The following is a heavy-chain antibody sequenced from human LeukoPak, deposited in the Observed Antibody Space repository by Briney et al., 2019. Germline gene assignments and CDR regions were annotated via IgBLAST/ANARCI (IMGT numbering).Heavy chain of an antibody. CDR1: GFTFSSYS. Sequence: GGSLRLSCAASGFTFSSYSMNWVRQAPGKGLEWVSSISSTSIYKYYADSVKGRFTISRDNAKDSLFLQMNSLRAEDTAIYYCARYPRIYCTNGICRDDYFDNWGQGTLVTVSS. V-gene: IGHV3-21*01. CDR2: ISSTSIYK. J-gene: IGHJ4*02. CDR3: ARYPRIYCTNGICRDDYFDN. D-gene: IGHD2-8*01.